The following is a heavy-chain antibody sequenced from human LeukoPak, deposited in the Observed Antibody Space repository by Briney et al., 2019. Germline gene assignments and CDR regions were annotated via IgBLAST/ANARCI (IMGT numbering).Heavy chain of an antibody. J-gene: IGHJ4*02. CDR3: ARDPESTYDSSGQSDY. V-gene: IGHV3-7*01. CDR1: GFTFSSYW. D-gene: IGHD3-22*01. CDR2: IKQDGSEK. Sequence: PGGSLRLSCAASGFTFSSYWMSWVRQAPGKGLEWVANIKQDGSEKYYVDSVKGRFTISRDNAKNSLCLQMNSLRAEDTAVYYCARDPESTYDSSGQSDYWGQGTLVTVSS.